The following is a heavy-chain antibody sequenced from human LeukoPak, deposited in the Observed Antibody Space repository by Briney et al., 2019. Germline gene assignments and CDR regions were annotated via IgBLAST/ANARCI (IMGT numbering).Heavy chain of an antibody. D-gene: IGHD3-3*01. J-gene: IGHJ4*02. V-gene: IGHV3-23*01. Sequence: GGSLRLSCAASGFTFSSYAMHWVRQAPGKGLEWVSAISGSGGSTYYADSVKGRFTISRDNSKNTLYLQMNSLRAEDTAVYYCAKDRGDYDFWSGYYLDYWGQGTLVTVSS. CDR3: AKDRGDYDFWSGYYLDY. CDR2: ISGSGGST. CDR1: GFTFSSYA.